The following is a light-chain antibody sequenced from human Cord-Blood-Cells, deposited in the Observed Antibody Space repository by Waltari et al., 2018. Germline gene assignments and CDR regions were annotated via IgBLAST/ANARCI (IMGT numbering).Light chain of an antibody. V-gene: IGLV2-23*01. Sequence: QSALTQPASVSGSPRQSLTISCTGTSSDVGSYNLLSWYQPHPGKAPKLMIYEGSKRPSGVSNRFSGSKSGNTASLTISGLQAEDEADYYCCSYAGSSTSWVFGGGTKLTVL. CDR1: SSDVGSYNL. CDR2: EGS. J-gene: IGLJ3*02. CDR3: CSYAGSSTSWV.